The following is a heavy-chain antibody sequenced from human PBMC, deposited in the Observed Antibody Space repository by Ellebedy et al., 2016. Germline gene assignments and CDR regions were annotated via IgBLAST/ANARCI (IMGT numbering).Heavy chain of an antibody. CDR1: GYTFTSYY. CDR2: INPSGGST. J-gene: IGHJ4*02. D-gene: IGHD2-21*01. V-gene: IGHV1-46*01. CDR3: ARDIEVFGHFDY. Sequence: ASVKVSCKASGYTFTSYYMHWVRQAPGQGLEWMGIINPSGGSTTNAQKFQGRVTMTRDTSTSTVYMELSSLRSEDTAVYYCARDIEVFGHFDYWGQGTLVTVSS.